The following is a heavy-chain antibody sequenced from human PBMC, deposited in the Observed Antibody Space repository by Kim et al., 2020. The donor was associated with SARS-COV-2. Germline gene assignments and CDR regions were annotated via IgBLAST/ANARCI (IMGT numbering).Heavy chain of an antibody. CDR3: ARGSFDYYDISGYYHFDY. CDR2: INPNSGGT. J-gene: IGHJ4*02. D-gene: IGHD3-22*01. V-gene: IGHV1-2*05. CDR1: GYTFTGYY. Sequence: ASVKVSCKASGYTFTGYYMHWVRQAPGQGLEWMGRINPNSGGTNYAQKFQGMVTMTRDTSISTAYMELSRLRSDDTVVYYCARGSFDYYDISGYYHFDYWGQGTLVTVSS.